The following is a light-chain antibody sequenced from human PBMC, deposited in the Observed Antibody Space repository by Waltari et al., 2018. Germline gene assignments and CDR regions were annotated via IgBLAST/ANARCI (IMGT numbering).Light chain of an antibody. CDR3: LQVINYPRT. CDR2: AAS. V-gene: IGKV1-9*01. J-gene: IGKJ1*01. CDR1: QGISSY. Sequence: DIPLTQSPSFLSASVGDRVTITCRASQGISSYLAWYQQKPGKAPKLLISAASTLQSGVPSRFSGSGSGTQFTLTISSLQPEDFATYYCLQVINYPRTFGQGTKVEIK.